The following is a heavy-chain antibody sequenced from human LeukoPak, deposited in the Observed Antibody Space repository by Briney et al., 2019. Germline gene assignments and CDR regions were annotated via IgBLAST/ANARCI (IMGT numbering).Heavy chain of an antibody. CDR3: VRQTYSSGWNS. D-gene: IGHD6-19*01. V-gene: IGHV4-59*08. CDR1: GDSIISYY. J-gene: IGHJ4*02. Sequence: SETLSLTCTVSGDSIISYYWSWIRQSPEKGLEWIGYIHSSGPTNYHSSLKSRITMSVDTSKNQFSLKMTSVTAADTAVYYCVRQTYSSGWNSWGQGTPVTVSS. CDR2: IHSSGPT.